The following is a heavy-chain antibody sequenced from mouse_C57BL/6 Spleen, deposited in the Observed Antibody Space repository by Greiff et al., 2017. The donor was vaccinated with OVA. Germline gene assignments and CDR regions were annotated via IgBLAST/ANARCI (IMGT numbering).Heavy chain of an antibody. D-gene: IGHD1-1*01. V-gene: IGHV1-50*01. Sequence: VQLQQPGAELVKPGASVKLSCKASGYTFTSYWMQWVKQRPGQGLEWIGEIDPSDSYTNYNQKFKGKATLTVDTSSSTAYMQLSSLTSEDSAVYYCARSGITTVVVFDYWGQGTTLTVSS. J-gene: IGHJ2*01. CDR1: GYTFTSYW. CDR2: IDPSDSYT. CDR3: ARSGITTVVVFDY.